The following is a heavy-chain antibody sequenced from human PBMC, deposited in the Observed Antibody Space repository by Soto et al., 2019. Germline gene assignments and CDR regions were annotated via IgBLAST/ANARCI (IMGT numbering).Heavy chain of an antibody. CDR2: INSDGSDT. J-gene: IGHJ3*01. CDR3: TSSRGPSAITAFDF. Sequence: DVQLVESGGGSAQPGGSLTLSCEASGFSFSSHWMHWVRQAPGRGLMWVSRINSDGSDTMYADSVKGRFTISRDNAKNTVSLQMNGLRAEDTGLSYCTSSRGPSAITAFDFWGQGTMVTVSS. D-gene: IGHD2-2*01. CDR1: GFSFSSHW. V-gene: IGHV3-74*03.